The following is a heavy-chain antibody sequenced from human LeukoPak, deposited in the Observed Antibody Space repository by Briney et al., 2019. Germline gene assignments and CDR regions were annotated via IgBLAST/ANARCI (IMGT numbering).Heavy chain of an antibody. CDR1: GFTFSSYA. CDR2: ISYDGGNK. V-gene: IGHV3-30*04. CDR3: ARDYLRDGYNPYYFDY. J-gene: IGHJ4*02. Sequence: GGSLRLSCAASGFTFSSYAMHWVRQAPGKGLEWVAVISYDGGNKYYADSVKGRFTISRDNSKNTMYMQMNSLRAEDTAVYYCARDYLRDGYNPYYFDYWGQGTLVTVSS. D-gene: IGHD5-24*01.